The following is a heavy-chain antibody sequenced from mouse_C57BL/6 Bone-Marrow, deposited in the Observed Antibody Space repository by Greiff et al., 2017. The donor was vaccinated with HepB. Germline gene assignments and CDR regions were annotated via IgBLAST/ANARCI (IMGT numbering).Heavy chain of an antibody. CDR2: IDPENGDT. D-gene: IGHD3-2*02. Sequence: EVQLQQSGAELVRPGASVKLSCTASGFNIKDDYMHWVKQRPEQGLEWIGWIDPENGDTEYASKFQGKATITADTSSNTAYLQLSSLTSEDSAVYYCTREGSGYEVDYWGQGTTLTVSS. J-gene: IGHJ2*01. V-gene: IGHV14-4*01. CDR1: GFNIKDDY. CDR3: TREGSGYEVDY.